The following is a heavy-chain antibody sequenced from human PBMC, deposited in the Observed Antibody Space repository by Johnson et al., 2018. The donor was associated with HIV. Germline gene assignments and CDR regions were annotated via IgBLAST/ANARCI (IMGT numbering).Heavy chain of an antibody. Sequence: VQLVESGGGLVRPGGSLRLSCAASGFSFRSYWMTWVRQAPGKGLEWVAKIKEDGTEKYYVDSVKGRFTISRDNAKKSLYLQMNSLRAEDMAVYYCARDRAVAATSGAGAFDIWGQGTMVTVSS. V-gene: IGHV3-7*01. CDR3: ARDRAVAATSGAGAFDI. CDR2: IKEDGTEK. J-gene: IGHJ3*02. CDR1: GFSFRSYW. D-gene: IGHD2-15*01.